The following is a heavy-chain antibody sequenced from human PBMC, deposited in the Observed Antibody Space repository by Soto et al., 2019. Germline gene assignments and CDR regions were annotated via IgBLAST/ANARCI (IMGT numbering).Heavy chain of an antibody. Sequence: GGSLRLSCAASGFTFSSSSMNWVRQAPGKGLEWVSYISSVLNYKYYADSVKGRFTISRDNSKNSVYLQMNSLRAEDTAVYYCARADPDASVGFWGQGTLVTVSS. J-gene: IGHJ4*02. V-gene: IGHV3-21*01. CDR1: GFTFSSSS. CDR3: ARADPDASVGF. D-gene: IGHD3-16*01. CDR2: ISSVLNYK.